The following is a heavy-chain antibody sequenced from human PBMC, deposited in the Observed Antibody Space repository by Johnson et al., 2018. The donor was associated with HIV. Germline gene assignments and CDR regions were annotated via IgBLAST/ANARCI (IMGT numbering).Heavy chain of an antibody. CDR3: ARGVGATTVAAFDI. Sequence: VKLVESGGGVVQPGKSLRLSCAASRFTFSKYAMHWVRQAPGKGLEWVAVISYDGSNKYYADSVKGRFTISRDNAKNSLSLQMNSLRAEDTAVYYCARGVGATTVAAFDIWGQGTMVTVSS. CDR2: ISYDGSNK. CDR1: RFTFSKYA. J-gene: IGHJ3*02. D-gene: IGHD1-26*01. V-gene: IGHV3-30-3*01.